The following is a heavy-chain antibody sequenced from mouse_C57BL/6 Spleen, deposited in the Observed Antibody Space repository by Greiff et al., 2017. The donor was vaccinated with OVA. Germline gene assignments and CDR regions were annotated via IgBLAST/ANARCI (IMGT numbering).Heavy chain of an antibody. Sequence: VMLVESGAELVKPGASVKMSCKASGYTFTTYPIEWMKQNHGKSLEWIGNFHPYNDDTKYNEKFKGKATLTVEKSSSTVYLELSRLTSDDSAVYYCARGGLRQGSYWYFDVWGTGTTVTVSS. CDR2: FHPYNDDT. CDR3: ARGGLRQGSYWYFDV. CDR1: GYTFTTYP. D-gene: IGHD2-4*01. V-gene: IGHV1-47*01. J-gene: IGHJ1*03.